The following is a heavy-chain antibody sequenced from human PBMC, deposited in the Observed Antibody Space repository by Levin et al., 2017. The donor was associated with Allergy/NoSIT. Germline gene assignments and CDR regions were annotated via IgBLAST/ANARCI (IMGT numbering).Heavy chain of an antibody. V-gene: IGHV3-73*01. CDR1: GFTFSGSA. Sequence: ETLSLTCAASGFTFSGSAMHWVRQASGKGLEWVGRIRSKANSYATAYAASVKGRFTISRDDSKNTAYLQMISLKAEDTAVYYCTGGTAMVYYGMDGWGQGTTVTVSS. D-gene: IGHD5-18*01. CDR3: TGGTAMVYYGMDG. CDR2: IRSKANSYAT. J-gene: IGHJ6*02.